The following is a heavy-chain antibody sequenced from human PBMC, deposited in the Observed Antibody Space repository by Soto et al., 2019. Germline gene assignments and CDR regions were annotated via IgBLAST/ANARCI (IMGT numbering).Heavy chain of an antibody. D-gene: IGHD3-10*01. V-gene: IGHV4-59*01. Sequence: SETLSLTCTVSGGSISSYYWSWIRQPPGKGLEWIGYIYYSGNTNYNPSLKSRVTISVDTSKNQFSLKLSSVTAADTAVYYCARDRFTRRGLWFGELWDAFDIWGQGTMVTVSS. CDR1: GGSISSYY. J-gene: IGHJ3*02. CDR2: IYYSGNT. CDR3: ARDRFTRRGLWFGELWDAFDI.